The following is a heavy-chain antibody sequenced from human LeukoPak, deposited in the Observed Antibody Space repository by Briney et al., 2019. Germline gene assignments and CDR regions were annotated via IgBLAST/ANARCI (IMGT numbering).Heavy chain of an antibody. D-gene: IGHD7-27*01. CDR1: GGTFSSYA. CDR3: ARVGRTGDADEFDY. CDR2: IIPILGIA. J-gene: IGHJ4*02. Sequence: ASVKVSCKASGGTFSSYAISWVRQAPGQGLEWMGRIIPILGIANYAQKFQGRVTITADKSTSTAYMELSSLRSEDTAVYYCARVGRTGDADEFDYWGQGTLVTVSS. V-gene: IGHV1-69*04.